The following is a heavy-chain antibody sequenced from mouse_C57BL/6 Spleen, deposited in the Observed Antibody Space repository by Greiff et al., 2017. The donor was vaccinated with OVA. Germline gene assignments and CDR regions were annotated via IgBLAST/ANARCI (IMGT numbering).Heavy chain of an antibody. CDR3: ARSDYDGY. V-gene: IGHV1-55*01. CDR1: GYTFTSYW. Sequence: VQLQQPGAELVKPGASVKMSCKASGYTFTSYWITWVKQRPGQGLEWIGDIYPGSGSTNYNEKFKSKATLTADTSSSTAYMQLSSLTSEDSAVYYCARSDYDGYWGQGTTLTVSS. J-gene: IGHJ2*01. CDR2: IYPGSGST. D-gene: IGHD2-4*01.